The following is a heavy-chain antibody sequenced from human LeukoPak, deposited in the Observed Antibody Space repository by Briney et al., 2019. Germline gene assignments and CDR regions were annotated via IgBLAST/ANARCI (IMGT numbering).Heavy chain of an antibody. CDR3: ATSRGSV. Sequence: GGSLRLSCAASGFTFSSYFMSWVRQAPGKGLQWVSGIGATTSYADSVKGRFTVSRDNSKNTVHLQMNSLRAEDTAVYYCATSRGSVWGQGTLVTVSS. J-gene: IGHJ4*02. CDR1: GFTFSSYF. CDR2: IGATT. D-gene: IGHD3-16*01. V-gene: IGHV3-23*01.